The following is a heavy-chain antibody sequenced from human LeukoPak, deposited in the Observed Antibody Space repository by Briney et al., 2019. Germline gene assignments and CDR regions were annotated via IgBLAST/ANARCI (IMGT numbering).Heavy chain of an antibody. Sequence: GASVKVSCKASGYTFTGYYMHWVRQAPGLELEWMGRIHPNSGGTDYAQKFQGRVTMTSDTSISTSYMGLSSLRSDDTAVYYCAGEWEHTLDYWGQGTVVTVSS. CDR3: AGEWEHTLDY. V-gene: IGHV1-2*02. CDR2: IHPNSGGT. J-gene: IGHJ4*02. CDR1: GYTFTGYY. D-gene: IGHD1-26*01.